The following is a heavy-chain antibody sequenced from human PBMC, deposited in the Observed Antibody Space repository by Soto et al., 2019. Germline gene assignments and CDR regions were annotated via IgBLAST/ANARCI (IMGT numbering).Heavy chain of an antibody. J-gene: IGHJ4*02. Sequence: GGSLRLSCAASGFTFSSYAMSWVRQAPGRGLEWVSTFSGSGGSAFYADSVKGRFTLSRDDSKSTLYLQMNSLRADDTAVYYCAKGRWSAMDYFDYWGQGTLVTVSS. CDR3: AKGRWSAMDYFDY. V-gene: IGHV3-23*01. CDR1: GFTFSSYA. CDR2: FSGSGGSA. D-gene: IGHD2-15*01.